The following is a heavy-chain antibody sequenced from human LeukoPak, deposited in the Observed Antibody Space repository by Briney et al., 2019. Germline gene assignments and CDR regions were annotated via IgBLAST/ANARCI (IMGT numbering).Heavy chain of an antibody. CDR2: MNPNSGNT. CDR1: GYTFTSYD. Sequence: ASVKVSCKASGYTFTSYDINWVRQATGQGLEWMGWMNPNSGNTGYAQKFQGRVTMTRNTSISTAYMELSSLRSEDTAVYYCARSWTGKQYGSGSYNGPRFDYWGQGTLVTVSS. V-gene: IGHV1-8*01. D-gene: IGHD3-10*01. CDR3: ARSWTGKQYGSGSYNGPRFDY. J-gene: IGHJ4*02.